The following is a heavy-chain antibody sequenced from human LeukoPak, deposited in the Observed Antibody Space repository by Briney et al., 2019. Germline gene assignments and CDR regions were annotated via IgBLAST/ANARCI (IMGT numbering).Heavy chain of an antibody. Sequence: GGSLRLSCAASGFTFSSYSMNWVRQAPGKGLEWVSSISSSSSYIYYANSVKGRFTISRDNAKNSLYLQMDSLRAEDTAVYYCASAFLSSMQQLAYYMDVWGKGTTATVSS. CDR1: GFTFSSYS. CDR2: ISSSSSYI. D-gene: IGHD6-13*01. J-gene: IGHJ6*03. CDR3: ASAFLSSMQQLAYYMDV. V-gene: IGHV3-21*01.